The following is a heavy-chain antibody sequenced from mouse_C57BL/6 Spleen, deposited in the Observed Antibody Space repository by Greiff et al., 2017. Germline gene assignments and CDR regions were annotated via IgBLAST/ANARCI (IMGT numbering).Heavy chain of an antibody. Sequence: QVQLQQPGAELVKPGASVKLSCKASGYTFTSYWMHWVKQRPGQGLEWIGMIHPNSGSTNYNEKFKSKATLTVDKSSSTAYMQLSSLTSEDSAVYYCARSPGPYDYDGYYFDYWGQGTTLTVSS. J-gene: IGHJ2*01. CDR3: ARSPGPYDYDGYYFDY. CDR2: IHPNSGST. V-gene: IGHV1-64*01. D-gene: IGHD2-4*01. CDR1: GYTFTSYW.